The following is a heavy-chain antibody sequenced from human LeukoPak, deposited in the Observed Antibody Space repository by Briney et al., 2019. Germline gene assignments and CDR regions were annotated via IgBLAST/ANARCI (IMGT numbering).Heavy chain of an antibody. D-gene: IGHD3-22*01. CDR2: IDSSGGYM. Sequence: PGGSLRLSCEASGFTFNTYSMNWARQAPGKGLEWVSSIDSSGGYMFYADSVKGRFTISRDNAKNSLYLQMNSLRPEDTALYYCARCRHSYDSSGFPHYWGQGTLVTVSS. J-gene: IGHJ4*02. CDR1: GFTFNTYS. V-gene: IGHV3-21*04. CDR3: ARCRHSYDSSGFPHY.